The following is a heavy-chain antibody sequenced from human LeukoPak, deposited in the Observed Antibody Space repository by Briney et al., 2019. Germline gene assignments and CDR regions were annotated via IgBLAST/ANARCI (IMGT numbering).Heavy chain of an antibody. V-gene: IGHV3-72*01. J-gene: IGHJ6*03. CDR3: AREIGVYYYYYYMDV. CDR2: TRNKTNSYTT. CDR1: GFTFSDHY. D-gene: IGHD3-22*01. Sequence: GGSLRLSCAASGFTFSDHYMDWVRQAPGKGLEWVGRTRNKTNSYTTEYAAPVKGRFTISRDDSKNSLYLQMNSLKTEDTAVYYCAREIGVYYYYYYMDVWGKGTTVTVSS.